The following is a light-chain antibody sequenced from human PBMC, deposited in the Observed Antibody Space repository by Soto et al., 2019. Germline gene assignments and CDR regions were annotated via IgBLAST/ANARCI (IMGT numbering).Light chain of an antibody. Sequence: DIQMTQSPSSLSASVGDRVTITCRASQSISSYLNWYQQKPGKAPKLLIYAASSLQSGVPSRFGGSGSGTDFTLTISSLHPEDFATFYCQQSYSTLYTFGQGTKLEIK. CDR2: AAS. CDR3: QQSYSTLYT. J-gene: IGKJ2*01. V-gene: IGKV1-39*01. CDR1: QSISSY.